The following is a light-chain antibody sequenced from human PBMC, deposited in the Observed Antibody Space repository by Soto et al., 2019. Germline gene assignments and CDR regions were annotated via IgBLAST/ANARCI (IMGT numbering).Light chain of an antibody. J-gene: IGLJ1*01. CDR2: DVS. CDR3: SSYTSSSTYV. Sequence: SVLTQPASVSGSPGQSITISCTGTSSDVGGYNYVSWYQQHPGKAPKLMIYDVSNRPSGLSNRFSGSKSGNTASLTISGLQAEDEADYYCSSYTSSSTYVFGTGTKVTV. V-gene: IGLV2-14*01. CDR1: SSDVGGYNY.